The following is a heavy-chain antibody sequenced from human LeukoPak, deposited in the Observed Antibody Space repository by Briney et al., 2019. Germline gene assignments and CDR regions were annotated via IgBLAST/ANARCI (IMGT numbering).Heavy chain of an antibody. V-gene: IGHV1-46*01. D-gene: IGHD3-22*01. J-gene: IGHJ4*02. Sequence: ASVKVSCKASGYTFTSYFIYWVRQAPGQGLEWVGIINPSGGATTYGEKFQGRVTLTRDTSTSTIYMELRSLRSDDTAVYCCTRGYYYDTTGYYPGGDYWGQGTLVTVSS. CDR1: GYTFTSYF. CDR2: INPSGGAT. CDR3: TRGYYYDTTGYYPGGDY.